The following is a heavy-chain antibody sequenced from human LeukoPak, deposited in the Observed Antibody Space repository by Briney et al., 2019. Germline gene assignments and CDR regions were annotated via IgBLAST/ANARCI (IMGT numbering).Heavy chain of an antibody. Sequence: SETLSLTCTVSGYSISSGYYWGWIRQPPGKGLEWIGSIYHSGSTYYNPSLKSRVTISVDKSKNQFSLKLNSVTAADTAVYYCASIATVVDYWGQGTLVTVSS. V-gene: IGHV4-38-2*02. J-gene: IGHJ4*02. CDR1: GYSISSGYY. CDR2: IYHSGST. D-gene: IGHD4-23*01. CDR3: ASIATVVDY.